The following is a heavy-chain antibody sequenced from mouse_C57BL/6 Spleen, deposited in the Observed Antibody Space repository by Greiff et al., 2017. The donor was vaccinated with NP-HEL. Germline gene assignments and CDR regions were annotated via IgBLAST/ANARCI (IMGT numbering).Heavy chain of an antibody. V-gene: IGHV5-4*01. D-gene: IGHD2-1*01. CDR2: ISDGGSYT. Sequence: EVQLQESGGGLVKPGGSLKLSCAASGFTFSSYAMSWVRQTPEKRLEWVATISDGGSYTYYPDNVKGRFTISRDNAKNNLYLQMSHLKSEDTAMYYCAREGVRWYFDYWGQGTTLTVSS. J-gene: IGHJ2*01. CDR1: GFTFSSYA. CDR3: AREGVRWYFDY.